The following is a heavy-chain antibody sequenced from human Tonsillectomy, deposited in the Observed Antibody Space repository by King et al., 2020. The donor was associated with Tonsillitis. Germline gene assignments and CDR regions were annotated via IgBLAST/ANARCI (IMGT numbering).Heavy chain of an antibody. V-gene: IGHV3-30*04. D-gene: IGHD3-3*01. Sequence: VQLVESGGGVVQPGGSLRLSCAVSGFTFSSYAMHWVRRAPGKGLEWVAVISSDGSNKYYADSVKGRFTISRDNSKNPLYLQMNSLRAEDTAVYFCARGPWMGIFGVIDPWGQGTLVTVSS. CDR1: GFTFSSYA. CDR2: ISSDGSNK. J-gene: IGHJ5*02. CDR3: ARGPWMGIFGVIDP.